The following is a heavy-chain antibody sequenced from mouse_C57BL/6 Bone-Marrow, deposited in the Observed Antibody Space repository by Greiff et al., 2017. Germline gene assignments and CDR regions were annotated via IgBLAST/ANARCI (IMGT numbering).Heavy chain of an antibody. CDR2: IDPSDSYT. V-gene: IGHV1-69*01. Sequence: QVQLQQPGAELVMPGASVKLSCEASGYTFTSYWMHWVKQRPGQGLEWIGEIDPSDSYTNYNQKFKGKSTLTVDKSSSTAYMQLSSLTSEDSAVYYCARRFYDGYYDYFDYWGQGTTLTVSS. J-gene: IGHJ2*01. D-gene: IGHD2-3*01. CDR1: GYTFTSYW. CDR3: ARRFYDGYYDYFDY.